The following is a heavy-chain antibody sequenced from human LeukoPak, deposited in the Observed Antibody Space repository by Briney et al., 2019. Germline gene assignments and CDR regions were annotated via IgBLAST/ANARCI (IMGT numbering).Heavy chain of an antibody. J-gene: IGHJ3*02. Sequence: SETLSLTCTVSGGPISSSSYYWGWIRQPPGKGLEWIGSIYYSGSTYYNPSLKSRVTISVDTSKNQFSLKLSSVTAADTAVYYCARDTTFTPIAAAGDDAFDIWGQGTMVTVSS. CDR2: IYYSGST. CDR3: ARDTTFTPIAAAGDDAFDI. CDR1: GGPISSSSYY. V-gene: IGHV4-39*07. D-gene: IGHD6-13*01.